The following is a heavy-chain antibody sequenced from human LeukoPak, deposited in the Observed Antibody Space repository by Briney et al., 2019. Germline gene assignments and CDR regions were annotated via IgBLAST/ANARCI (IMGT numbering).Heavy chain of an antibody. J-gene: IGHJ4*02. CDR1: GGSISSYY. Sequence: KPSETLSLTCTVSGGSISSYYWSWIRQPPGKGLEWIGYIYYSGSTNYNPSLKSRVTISVDTSKNQFSLKLSSVTAADTAVYYCARAYSYGHHYFDYWGQGTLVTVSS. V-gene: IGHV4-59*01. D-gene: IGHD5-18*01. CDR2: IYYSGST. CDR3: ARAYSYGHHYFDY.